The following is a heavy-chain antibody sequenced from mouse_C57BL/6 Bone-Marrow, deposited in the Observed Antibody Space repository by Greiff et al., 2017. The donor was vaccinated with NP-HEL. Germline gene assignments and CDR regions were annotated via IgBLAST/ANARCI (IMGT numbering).Heavy chain of an antibody. D-gene: IGHD2-5*01. CDR2: IWPGGGT. V-gene: IGHV2-9-1*01. CDR3: ARGSNYVSFAY. Sequence: QVQLKESGPGLVAPSQSLSITCTVSGFSLTSYAISWVRQPPGKGLEWLGVIWPGGGTTYNSALKSRLSISKDNSKSQVFLKMNRLQTDDTARDYCARGSNYVSFAYWGQGTLVTVSA. J-gene: IGHJ3*01. CDR1: GFSLTSYA.